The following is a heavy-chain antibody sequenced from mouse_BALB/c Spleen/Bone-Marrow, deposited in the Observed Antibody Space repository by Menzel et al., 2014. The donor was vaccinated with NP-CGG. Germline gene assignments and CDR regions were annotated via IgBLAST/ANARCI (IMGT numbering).Heavy chain of an antibody. D-gene: IGHD2-1*01. V-gene: IGHV3-6*02. Sequence: EVKLVESGPGLVKPSQSLSLTCSVTGYSITSGYYWNWIRQLPGNKLEWMGYISYDGSNNYNPSLKNRISITRDTSKNQFFLKLNSVTTEDTATYYCARGDGNYGGAMDYWGQGTSVTVSS. CDR3: ARGDGNYGGAMDY. CDR2: ISYDGSN. CDR1: GYSITSGYY. J-gene: IGHJ4*01.